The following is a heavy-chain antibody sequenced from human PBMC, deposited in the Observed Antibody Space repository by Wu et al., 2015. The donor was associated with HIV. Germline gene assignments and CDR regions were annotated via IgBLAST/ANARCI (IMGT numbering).Heavy chain of an antibody. Sequence: QVQLVQSGAEVKKPGSSVKVSCKASGGTFSSYDINWVRQATGQGLEWMGWMNPNSGDTGSSQKFQGRVTITRNTTINTAYMQLNSLTFEDTAVYYCARVQIGRYCSHNSCFLDNWGQGTLVTVSS. J-gene: IGHJ4*02. D-gene: IGHD2-15*01. CDR2: MNPNSGDT. V-gene: IGHV1-8*03. CDR3: ARVQIGRYCSHNSCFLDN. CDR1: GGTFSSYD.